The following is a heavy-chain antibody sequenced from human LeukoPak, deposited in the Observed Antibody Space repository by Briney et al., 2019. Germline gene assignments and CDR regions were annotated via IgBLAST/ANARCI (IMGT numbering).Heavy chain of an antibody. Sequence: GGSLRLSCTASDFTFSTYAMSWVRQAPGKGLEWVSTISGVGGDTYYADSVKGRFTISRDNSKNTMYLQMNSLRAEDTAVYYCARRAGAYSHPYDYWGQGTLVTVSS. V-gene: IGHV3-23*01. CDR2: ISGVGGDT. CDR3: ARRAGAYSHPYDY. D-gene: IGHD4/OR15-4a*01. CDR1: DFTFSTYA. J-gene: IGHJ4*02.